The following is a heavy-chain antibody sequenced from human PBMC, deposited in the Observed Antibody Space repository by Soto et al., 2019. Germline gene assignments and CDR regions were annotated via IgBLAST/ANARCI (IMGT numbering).Heavy chain of an antibody. J-gene: IGHJ5*02. Sequence: ASVKVSCKASGYTFTGYYMHWVRQAPGQGLEWMGWINPNSGGTNYAQKFQGWVTMTRDTSISTAYMELSRLRSDDTAVYYCARAPRQRAGTLGWFDPWGQGTLVTVSS. CDR1: GYTFTGYY. CDR2: INPNSGGT. CDR3: ARAPRQRAGTLGWFDP. V-gene: IGHV1-2*04. D-gene: IGHD6-19*01.